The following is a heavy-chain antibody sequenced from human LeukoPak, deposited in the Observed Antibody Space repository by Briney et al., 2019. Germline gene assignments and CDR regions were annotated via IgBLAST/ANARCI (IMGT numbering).Heavy chain of an antibody. CDR2: IYYSGST. D-gene: IGHD5-18*01. CDR3: ASPDTAMVY. J-gene: IGHJ4*02. V-gene: IGHV4-59*12. CDR1: GGSISSYY. Sequence: SETLSLTCIVSGGSISSYYWSWIRQLPGKGLEWIGYIYYSGSTNYNPSLKSRVTISVDTSKNQFSLKLSSVTAADTAVYYCASPDTAMVYWGQGTLVTVSS.